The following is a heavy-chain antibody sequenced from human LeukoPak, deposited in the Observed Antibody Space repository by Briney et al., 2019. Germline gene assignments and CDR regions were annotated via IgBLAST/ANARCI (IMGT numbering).Heavy chain of an antibody. CDR1: GGSISSYY. J-gene: IGHJ4*02. CDR3: ARDQDSSGWFDY. D-gene: IGHD6-19*01. V-gene: IGHV4-59*01. CDR2: IYYSGST. Sequence: WETLSLTCTVSGGSISSYYWSWIRQPPGKGLEWIGYIYYSGSTNYNPSLKSRVTISVDTSKNQFSLKLSSVTAADTALYYCARDQDSSGWFDYWGQGTLVTVSS.